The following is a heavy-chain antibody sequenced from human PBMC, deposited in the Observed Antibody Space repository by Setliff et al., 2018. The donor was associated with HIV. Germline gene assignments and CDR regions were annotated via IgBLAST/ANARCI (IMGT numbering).Heavy chain of an antibody. CDR3: ARVRHYYYGMDV. J-gene: IGHJ6*02. CDR1: GGSFSGYY. Sequence: SETLSLTCAVYGGSFSGYYWSWIRQPPGKGLEWIGEINHSGSTNYNPSLKSRVTISVDTSKNQYSLKLSSVTAADTAVYYCARVRHYYYGMDVWGQGTTVTVSS. V-gene: IGHV4-34*01. CDR2: INHSGST.